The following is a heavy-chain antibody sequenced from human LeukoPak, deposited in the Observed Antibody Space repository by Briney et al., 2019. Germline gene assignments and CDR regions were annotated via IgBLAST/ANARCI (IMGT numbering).Heavy chain of an antibody. V-gene: IGHV4-59*01. CDR2: IYYSGST. D-gene: IGHD1-26*01. CDR3: AGSYSGSYFNSAYAFDI. CDR1: GGSISSYY. J-gene: IGHJ3*02. Sequence: SETLSLTCTVSGGSISSYYWSWIRQPPGTGLEGLGYIYYSGSTNYNPSLKSRVSISVDTSKNQFSLKLTSVTAADTAVYYCAGSYSGSYFNSAYAFDIWGQGTMVTVSS.